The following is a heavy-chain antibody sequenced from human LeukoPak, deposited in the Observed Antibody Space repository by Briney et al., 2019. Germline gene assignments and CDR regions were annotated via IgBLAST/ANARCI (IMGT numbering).Heavy chain of an antibody. V-gene: IGHV1-46*01. Sequence: ASVKVSCKASGYTFTSYYMHWVRQAPGQGLECMGIINPSGGSTSYAQKFQGRVTMTRDTSTSTVYMELSSLRSEDTAVYYRARVDGIAVAGVDYWGQGTLVTVSS. CDR3: ARVDGIAVAGVDY. CDR2: INPSGGST. D-gene: IGHD6-19*01. J-gene: IGHJ4*02. CDR1: GYTFTSYY.